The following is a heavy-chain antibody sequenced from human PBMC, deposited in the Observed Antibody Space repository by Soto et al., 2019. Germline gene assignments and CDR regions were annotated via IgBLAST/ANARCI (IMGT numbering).Heavy chain of an antibody. D-gene: IGHD2-21*01. Sequence: EVQLVESGGGLVKPGGSLRLSCAASGFTFSNAWMNWVRQAPGKGLEWVGRIKSKTDGGTTDYAAPVKGRFNISRDDSNNTQYLQINSLKTKYASVYYCTTVTQYCGGQYWGQGTLVTVST. J-gene: IGHJ4*02. CDR2: IKSKTDGGTT. CDR3: TTVTQYCGGQY. V-gene: IGHV3-15*07. CDR1: GFTFSNAW.